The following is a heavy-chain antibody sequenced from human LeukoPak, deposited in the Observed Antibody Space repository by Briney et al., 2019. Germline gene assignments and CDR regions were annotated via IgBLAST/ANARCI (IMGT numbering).Heavy chain of an antibody. V-gene: IGHV4-61*09. Sequence: SQTLSLTCTVSGDSISSNTFYWTWIRQPAGKGLEWIGHLYAGGSTNYNPSLKSRVTISADTSKNQFSLKVRAVTAADTAVYYCGRLMAGLDWGQGTLVTVSS. CDR2: LYAGGST. CDR1: GDSISSNTFY. J-gene: IGHJ4*02. D-gene: IGHD6-19*01. CDR3: GRLMAGLD.